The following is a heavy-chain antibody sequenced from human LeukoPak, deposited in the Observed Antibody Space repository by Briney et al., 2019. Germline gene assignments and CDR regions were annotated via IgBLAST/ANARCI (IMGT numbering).Heavy chain of an antibody. CDR1: GGSISSSSYY. J-gene: IGHJ3*02. D-gene: IGHD3-22*01. V-gene: IGHV4-39*01. CDR3: ARSPMIVVVIDAFDI. Sequence: SETLSLTCTVSGGSISSSSYYWGWIRQPPGKGLGGFGSIYSSGSTYYNPSLKSRVTISVDTSKNQFSLKLSSVTAADTAVYYCARSPMIVVVIDAFDIWGQGTMVTVSS. CDR2: IYSSGST.